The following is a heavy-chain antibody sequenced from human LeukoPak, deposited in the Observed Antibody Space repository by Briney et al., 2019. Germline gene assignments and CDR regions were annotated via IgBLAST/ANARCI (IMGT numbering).Heavy chain of an antibody. D-gene: IGHD1-1*01. CDR1: GFTFSSYG. Sequence: PGGTLRLSCGASGFTFSSYGMSWVRQAPGKGLEWVSAISGSGGRTQYADSVKGRFTISRDNSRNTLYLQMNSLRAEDTAGYYCARGTSVVYWGQGTLVTVSS. CDR2: ISGSGGRT. V-gene: IGHV3-23*01. CDR3: ARGTSVVY. J-gene: IGHJ4*02.